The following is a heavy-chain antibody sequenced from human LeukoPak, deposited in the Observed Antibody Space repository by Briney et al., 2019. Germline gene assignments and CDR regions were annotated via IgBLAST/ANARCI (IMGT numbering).Heavy chain of an antibody. CDR2: IGPNNGNT. V-gene: IGHV1-18*01. D-gene: IGHD3-10*01. Sequence: ASVKVSCKASSYTFITYGISWVRQAPGQGLEWMGWIGPNNGNTNYAQNLQGRVTMTTDTSTDTAYMELRSLRSDDTAVYYCARAPSSMMVRGVSNWFDPWGQGTLVTVSS. CDR1: SYTFITYG. CDR3: ARAPSSMMVRGVSNWFDP. J-gene: IGHJ5*02.